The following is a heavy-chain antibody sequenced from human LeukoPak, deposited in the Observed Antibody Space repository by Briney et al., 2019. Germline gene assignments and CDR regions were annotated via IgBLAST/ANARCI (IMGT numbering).Heavy chain of an antibody. J-gene: IGHJ4*02. Sequence: AAVKVSCKASGYTFTSYYMHWVRQAPGQGGECMGIMNPSGCSTSYAQKFQGRVTMTRDTSTSTVYMEMSSLRSEDTAVYYCARDPDALAYCSGGSCPISDVYWGQGTLVTVSS. D-gene: IGHD2-15*01. V-gene: IGHV1-46*01. CDR3: ARDPDALAYCSGGSCPISDVY. CDR1: GYTFTSYY. CDR2: MNPSGCST.